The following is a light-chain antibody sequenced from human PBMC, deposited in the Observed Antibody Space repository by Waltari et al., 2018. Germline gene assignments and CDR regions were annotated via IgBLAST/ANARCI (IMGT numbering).Light chain of an antibody. CDR1: QSVLYSSNNENY. V-gene: IGKV4-1*01. CDR3: QEYYTDSLT. J-gene: IGKJ4*01. CDR2: WAS. Sequence: DIVMTQSPDSLAVSLGERATINCKASQSVLYSSNNENYLAWYQQKPGQPPKLLIYWASTRESGVPDRFSGRGSGTDFTLTITDLQAEDVAVYYCQEYYTDSLTFGGGTKVEIK.